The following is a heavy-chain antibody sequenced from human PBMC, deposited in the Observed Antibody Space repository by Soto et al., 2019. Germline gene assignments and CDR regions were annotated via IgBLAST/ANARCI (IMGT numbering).Heavy chain of an antibody. CDR1: GFTVSSNY. J-gene: IGHJ4*02. CDR3: ARVVGNSYFDY. Sequence: PGESLKISCAASGFTVSSNYMSWVRQAPGKGLEWVSVIYSGGSTYYADSVKGRFTISRHNSKNTLYLQMNSLRAEDTAVYYCARVVGNSYFDYWGQGTLVTVSS. V-gene: IGHV3-53*04. CDR2: IYSGGST. D-gene: IGHD1-7*01.